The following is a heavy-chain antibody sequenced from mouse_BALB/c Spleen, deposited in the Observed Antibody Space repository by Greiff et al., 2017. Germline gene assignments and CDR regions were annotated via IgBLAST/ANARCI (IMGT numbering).Heavy chain of an antibody. D-gene: IGHD1-2*01. V-gene: IGHV5-17*02. CDR1: GFTFSSFG. CDR2: ISSGSSTI. Sequence: DVKLVESGGGLVQPGGSRKLSCAASGFTFSSFGMHWVRQAPEKGLEWVAYISSGSSTIYYADTVKGRFTISRDNPKNTLFLQMTSLRSEDTAMYYCARSHYYGPLDYWGQGTTLTVSS. J-gene: IGHJ2*01. CDR3: ARSHYYGPLDY.